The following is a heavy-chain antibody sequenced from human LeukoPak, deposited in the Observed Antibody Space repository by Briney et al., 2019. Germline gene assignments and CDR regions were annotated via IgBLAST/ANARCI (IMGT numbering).Heavy chain of an antibody. Sequence: SETLSLTCSVSGGFISNYYWSWIRQPAGKGLEWIGRISTRGNTNYNPSLKSRVTMSVDTSKNQFFLNLNSVTAADTAVYYCARDSRYYDFWSGYLDYWGQGTLVTVSS. CDR3: ARDSRYYDFWSGYLDY. V-gene: IGHV4-4*07. CDR1: GGFISNYY. CDR2: ISTRGNT. D-gene: IGHD3-3*01. J-gene: IGHJ4*02.